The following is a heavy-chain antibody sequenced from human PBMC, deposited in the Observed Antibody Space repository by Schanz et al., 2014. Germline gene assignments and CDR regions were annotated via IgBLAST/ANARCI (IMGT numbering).Heavy chain of an antibody. V-gene: IGHV3-30*04. D-gene: IGHD1-26*01. CDR1: GFTFSSYA. CDR2: ISYDGSNK. CDR3: ARDPSGSYGGFDP. Sequence: QVQLVESGGGVVQPGRSLRLSCAASGFTFSSYAMHWVRQAPGKGLEWVAVISYDGSNKYYADSVKGRFTISRDNSKNPLSLQMNSLRAEDTAVYYCARDPSGSYGGFDPWGQGTLVTVSS. J-gene: IGHJ5*02.